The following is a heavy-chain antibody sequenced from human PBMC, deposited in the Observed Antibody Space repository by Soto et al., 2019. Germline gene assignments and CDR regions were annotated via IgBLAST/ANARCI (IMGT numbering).Heavy chain of an antibody. CDR3: AHRVLRTVFGLVTPTAIYFDF. Sequence: QITLNESGPTVVRPTETLTLTCRFSGFSLTTSGVGVGWIRQSPGKAPEWLALIYWDDDKRYSASLKSRLTSTEDTSKSQVVLTVSDLDPTDTATYYCAHRVLRTVFGLVTPTAIYFDFWGQGTPVAVSS. J-gene: IGHJ4*02. CDR1: GFSLTTSGVG. D-gene: IGHD3-3*01. V-gene: IGHV2-5*02. CDR2: IYWDDDK.